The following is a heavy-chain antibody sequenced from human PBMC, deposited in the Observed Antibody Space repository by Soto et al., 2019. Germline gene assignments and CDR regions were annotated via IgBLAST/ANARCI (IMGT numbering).Heavy chain of an antibody. CDR2: MYTSGST. CDR3: AVSRDDYYDSSGYYY. J-gene: IGHJ4*02. D-gene: IGHD3-22*01. CDR1: GGSISSYY. Sequence: SETLSLTCTVSGGSISSYYWSWIRQPAGKGLEWIGRMYTSGSTYYNPSLKSRVTISVDTSKNQFSLKLSSVTAADTAVYYCAVSRDDYYDSSGYYYWGQGTLVTVSS. V-gene: IGHV4-4*07.